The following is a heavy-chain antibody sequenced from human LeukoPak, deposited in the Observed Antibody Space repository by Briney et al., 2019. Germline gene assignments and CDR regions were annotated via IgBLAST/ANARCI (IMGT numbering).Heavy chain of an antibody. D-gene: IGHD3-3*01. CDR2: IWYDGSNK. CDR3: AKDGAYYDFWSGSNDYYYYMDV. CDR1: GFTFRSYG. Sequence: PGGSLRLSCAASGFTFRSYGMHWVRQAPGKGLEWVAVIWYDGSNKYFADSVKGRFTISRDNSKNTLYLQMNSLRAEDTAVYYCAKDGAYYDFWSGSNDYYYYMDVWGKGTTVTVSS. V-gene: IGHV3-33*06. J-gene: IGHJ6*03.